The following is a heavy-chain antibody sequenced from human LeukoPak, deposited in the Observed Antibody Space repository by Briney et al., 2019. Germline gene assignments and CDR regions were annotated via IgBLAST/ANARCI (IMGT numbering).Heavy chain of an antibody. V-gene: IGHV1-2*02. CDR1: GYTFTGYY. CDR3: ARDITFGGVIKGMDV. D-gene: IGHD3-16*01. CDR2: INPNSGGT. Sequence: ASVKVSCKASGYTFTGYYMHWVRQAPGQGLEWMGWINPNSGGTNYAQKFQGRVTMTRDTSISTAYMELSRLRSDDTAVYYCARDITFGGVIKGMDVWGQGTTVTVSS. J-gene: IGHJ6*02.